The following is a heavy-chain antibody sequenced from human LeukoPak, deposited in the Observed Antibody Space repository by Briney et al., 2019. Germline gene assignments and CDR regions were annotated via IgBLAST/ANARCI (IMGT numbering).Heavy chain of an antibody. D-gene: IGHD3-22*01. V-gene: IGHV1-2*02. Sequence: ASVKVSCKASGYTFTGYYIHWVRQAPGQGLEWMGWINPTSGDTNYVQKFQGRVTMTRDTSISTTYMELNTLRSDDTAVYYCAKNNRYYYDTSGLRGIDYWGQGTLVTVSS. CDR1: GYTFTGYY. J-gene: IGHJ4*02. CDR2: INPTSGDT. CDR3: AKNNRYYYDTSGLRGIDY.